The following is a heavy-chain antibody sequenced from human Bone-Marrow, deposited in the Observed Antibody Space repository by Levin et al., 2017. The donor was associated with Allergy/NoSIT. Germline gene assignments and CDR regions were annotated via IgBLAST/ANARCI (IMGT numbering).Heavy chain of an antibody. CDR1: GGSISSGGYY. D-gene: IGHD4-17*01. CDR3: ARESGDYATRDEAFDI. CDR2: IYYSGST. V-gene: IGHV4-31*03. J-gene: IGHJ3*02. Sequence: SQTLSLTCTVSGGSISSGGYYWSWIRQHPGKGLEWIGYIYYSGSTYYNPSLKSRVTISVDTSKNQFSLKLSSVTAADTAVYYCARESGDYATRDEAFDIWGQGTMVTVSS.